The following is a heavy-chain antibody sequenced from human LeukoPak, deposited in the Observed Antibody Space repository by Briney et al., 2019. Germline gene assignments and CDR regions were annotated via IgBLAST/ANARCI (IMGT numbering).Heavy chain of an antibody. CDR1: GFTFSSYW. D-gene: IGHD5-24*01. V-gene: IGHV3-7*01. CDR2: INQDGSVK. CDR3: ARSVMAPAP. J-gene: IGHJ5*02. Sequence: GGSLRLSCAASGFTFSSYWKSWVRQAPGKGLEWVAKINQDGSVKYYVDSVKGRFTISRDNAKNSVYLQMNSLRAEDTAVYYCARSVMAPAPWGQGTLVTVS.